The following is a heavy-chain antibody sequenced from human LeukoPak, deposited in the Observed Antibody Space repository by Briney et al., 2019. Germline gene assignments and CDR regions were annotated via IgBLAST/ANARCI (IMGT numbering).Heavy chain of an antibody. CDR1: GGTFSSYA. J-gene: IGHJ4*02. D-gene: IGHD2-2*01. V-gene: IGHV1-69*13. CDR3: ARSLGYCSSTSCLNFNFDY. Sequence: SVKVSCKASGGTFSSYAISWVRQAPGQGLEWMGGIIPIFGTANYAQKFQGRVTITADESTSTAYMELSSLRSEDTAVYYCARSLGYCSSTSCLNFNFDYWGQGTLVTVSS. CDR2: IIPIFGTA.